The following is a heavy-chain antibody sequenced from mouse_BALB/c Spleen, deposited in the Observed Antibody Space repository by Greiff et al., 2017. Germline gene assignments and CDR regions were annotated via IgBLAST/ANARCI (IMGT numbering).Heavy chain of an antibody. V-gene: IGHV1S81*02. Sequence: QVHVKQSGAELVKPGASVKLSCKASGYTFTSYYMYWVKQRPGQGLEWIGEINPSNGGTNFNEKFKSKATLTVDKSSSTAYMQLSSLTSEDSAVYYCTRQWEFRGFAYWGQGTLVTVSA. J-gene: IGHJ3*01. D-gene: IGHD3-2*02. CDR1: GYTFTSYY. CDR3: TRQWEFRGFAY. CDR2: INPSNGGT.